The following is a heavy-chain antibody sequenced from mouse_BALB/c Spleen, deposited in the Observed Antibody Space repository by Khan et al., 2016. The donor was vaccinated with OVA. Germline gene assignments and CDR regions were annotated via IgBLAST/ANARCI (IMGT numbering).Heavy chain of an antibody. V-gene: IGHV1S137*01. D-gene: IGHD2-1*01. CDR3: ARGGNGFDY. J-gene: IGHJ2*01. Sequence: QVQLQQSGPEVVRPGVSVKISCTGSGYTFTDYAMHWVKQSLAKSLEWIGVITPYNGYTNYNQNFKGKATMTVDKSSSTAYLELARLTSEDSVIYYCARGGNGFDYWGQGTTLTVSS. CDR1: GYTFTDYA. CDR2: ITPYNGYT.